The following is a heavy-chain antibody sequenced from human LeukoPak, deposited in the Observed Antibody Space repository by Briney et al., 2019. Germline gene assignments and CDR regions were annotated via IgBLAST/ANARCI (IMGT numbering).Heavy chain of an antibody. V-gene: IGHV3-48*02. CDR1: GFTFSSYS. J-gene: IGHJ4*02. Sequence: GGSLRLSCAASGFTFSSYSMNWVRQAPGKGLEWVSYFRSSRNTIYYADSVKGRFTISGDNAKNLLYLQMNSLRDEDTAVYYCVRDHLYRFDYWGQGTLVTVSA. CDR3: VRDHLYRFDY. D-gene: IGHD3-16*01. CDR2: FRSSRNTI.